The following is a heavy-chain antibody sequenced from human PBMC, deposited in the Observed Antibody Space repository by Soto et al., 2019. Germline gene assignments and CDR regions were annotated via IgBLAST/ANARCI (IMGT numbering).Heavy chain of an antibody. CDR1: GGSISSYY. V-gene: IGHV4-59*01. CDR2: IYYSGST. J-gene: IGHJ5*02. D-gene: IGHD2-2*03. Sequence: SETLSLTCTVSGGSISSYYWSWIRQPPGKGLEWIGYIYYSGSTKYNPSLKSRVTISVDTSKNQFSLKLSSVTAADTAVYYCARDLGYCVSPSCYLFDPWGQGTLVTVS. CDR3: ARDLGYCVSPSCYLFDP.